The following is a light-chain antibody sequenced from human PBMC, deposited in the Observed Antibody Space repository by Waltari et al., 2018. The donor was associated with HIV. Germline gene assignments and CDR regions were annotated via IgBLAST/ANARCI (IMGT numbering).Light chain of an antibody. CDR2: GNS. J-gene: IGLJ1*01. V-gene: IGLV1-40*01. Sequence: QSVLTQPPSVSGAPGQRVTISCTGSSSNIGAGYDVHWYQQLPGTAPKLLIYGNSNRPSGVPDRFSGSKSGPSASLAITGLQAEDEADYYCQSYDSSLSRRVFGTGTKVTVL. CDR1: SSNIGAGYD. CDR3: QSYDSSLSRRV.